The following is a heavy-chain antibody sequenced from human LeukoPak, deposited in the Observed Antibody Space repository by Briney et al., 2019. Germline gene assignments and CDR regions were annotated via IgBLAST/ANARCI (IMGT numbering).Heavy chain of an antibody. CDR3: ARTAHSRLFGDFDY. J-gene: IGHJ4*02. CDR2: INTNTGNP. Sequence: ASVKVSCKASGYTFTSYAMNWVRQAPGQGLEWMGWINTNTGNPTYAQGLTGRFVFSLDTSVSTAYLQISSLKAEDTAVYYCARTAHSRLFGDFDYWGQGTLVTVSS. CDR1: GYTFTSYA. D-gene: IGHD3-10*01. V-gene: IGHV7-4-1*02.